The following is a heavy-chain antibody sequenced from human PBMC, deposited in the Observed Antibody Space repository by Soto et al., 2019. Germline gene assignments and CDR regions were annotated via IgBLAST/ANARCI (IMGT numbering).Heavy chain of an antibody. CDR1: KFTFSTYA. D-gene: IGHD6-6*01. Sequence: EVQLLESGGGLVQPGGSLRLSCAASKFTFSTYAMSWVRQAPGKGLEWVSSISAGGSSKYHADSVRGRFTISRDNSKNTLFLQMNSLRVEDTAVYYCARRAFGSSRSFDIWGQGTMVTVSS. CDR2: ISAGGSSK. CDR3: ARRAFGSSRSFDI. J-gene: IGHJ3*02. V-gene: IGHV3-23*01.